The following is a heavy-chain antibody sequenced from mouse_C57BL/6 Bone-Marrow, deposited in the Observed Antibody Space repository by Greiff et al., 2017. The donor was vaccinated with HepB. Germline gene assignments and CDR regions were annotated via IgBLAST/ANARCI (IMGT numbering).Heavy chain of an antibody. CDR1: GYAFTNYL. V-gene: IGHV1-54*01. J-gene: IGHJ2*01. Sequence: LVESGAELVRPGTSVKVSCKASGYAFTNYLIEWVKQRPGQGLEWIGVINPGSGGTNYNEKFKGKATLTADKSSSTAYMQLSSLTSEDSAVYFCARAKSFDYWGQGTTLTVSS. CDR2: INPGSGGT. CDR3: ARAKSFDY.